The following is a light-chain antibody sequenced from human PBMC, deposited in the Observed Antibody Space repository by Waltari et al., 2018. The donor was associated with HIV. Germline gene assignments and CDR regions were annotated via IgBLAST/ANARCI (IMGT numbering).Light chain of an antibody. V-gene: IGLV1-47*01. J-gene: IGLJ1*01. Sequence: QSVLTQPTSVSGTPAQRVSISCSGSRSNIGTNHVYWYQQLPGTAPKLLIHGNNQRPSGVPDRFSGSKSGTSASLAISGLRSEDEADYYCAVWDDSLRGSVFGTGTEVTVL. CDR1: RSNIGTNH. CDR3: AVWDDSLRGSV. CDR2: GNN.